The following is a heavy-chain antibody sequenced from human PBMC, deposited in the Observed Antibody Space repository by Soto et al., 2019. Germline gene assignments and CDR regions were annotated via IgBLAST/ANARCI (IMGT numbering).Heavy chain of an antibody. D-gene: IGHD2-21*02. Sequence: QVQLVESGGGVVQPGRSLRLSCAASGFTFSNFDMHWVRQAPGKGLEWVAYISYDAANKYYADSVKGRFTISRDNSKNTLHLQMDSLSGDDTALYYCASGTAFDHWGQGTLVSVSS. CDR1: GFTFSNFD. J-gene: IGHJ4*02. CDR2: ISYDAANK. CDR3: ASGTAFDH. V-gene: IGHV3-30*03.